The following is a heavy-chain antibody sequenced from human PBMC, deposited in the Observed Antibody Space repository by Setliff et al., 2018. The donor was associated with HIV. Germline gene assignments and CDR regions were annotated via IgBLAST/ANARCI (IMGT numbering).Heavy chain of an antibody. D-gene: IGHD6-13*01. J-gene: IGHJ6*03. CDR1: GGSISSSSYY. CDR3: ARGRYRSRWYASDHYYIDV. CDR2: IYYRGST. V-gene: IGHV4-39*01. Sequence: PSETLSLTCTVSGGSISSSSYYWGWIRQPPGKGLQWIGSIYYRGSTYYNPSLKSRVTISVDTSKNQFPLKLRSVTAADTALYYCARGRYRSRWYASDHYYIDVWGKGTTVTVSS.